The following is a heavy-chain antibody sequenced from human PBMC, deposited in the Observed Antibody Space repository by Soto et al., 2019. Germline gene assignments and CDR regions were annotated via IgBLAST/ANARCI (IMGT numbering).Heavy chain of an antibody. CDR1: GYTFTTFG. Sequence: QVQLVQSGGEVKKPGASVKVSCKASGYTFTTFGITWVRQVPGQGLEWLGWISTSTGNTNYAQNLQGRLTLTTDPATRPAYMELRSLTSDDTAVYYCARSPRVIVTAKGTLDFWGQRTLITVSS. D-gene: IGHD2-21*02. J-gene: IGHJ4*02. CDR2: ISTSTGNT. V-gene: IGHV1-18*04. CDR3: ARSPRVIVTAKGTLDF.